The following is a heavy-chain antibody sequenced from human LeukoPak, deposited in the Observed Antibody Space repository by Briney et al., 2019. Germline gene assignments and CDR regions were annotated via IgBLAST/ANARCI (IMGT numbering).Heavy chain of an antibody. Sequence: PGGSLRLSCAASGFTFSNYWMTWVRQAPGKGLEWVADIKQDGSEKLYVKSVRGRFTVSRDNAKMSLFLQLNSLRAEDTAVYYCARDNGVVHGVYYMDVWGKGTTVTLS. CDR3: ARDNGVVHGVYYMDV. CDR2: IKQDGSEK. D-gene: IGHD3-3*01. CDR1: GFTFSNYW. V-gene: IGHV3-7*01. J-gene: IGHJ6*03.